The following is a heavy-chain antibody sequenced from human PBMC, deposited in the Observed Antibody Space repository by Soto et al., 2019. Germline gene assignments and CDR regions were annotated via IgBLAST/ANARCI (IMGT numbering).Heavy chain of an antibody. CDR3: ARDGSYYDFWSGYLTWFDP. CDR2: INAGNGNT. CDR1: GYTFTSYA. J-gene: IGHJ5*02. Sequence: GASVKVSCKASGYTFTSYAMHWVRQAPGQRLEWMGWINAGNGNTKYSQKFQGRVTITRDTSASTAYMELSSLRSEDTAVYYCARDGSYYDFWSGYLTWFDPWGQGTLVTVSS. V-gene: IGHV1-3*01. D-gene: IGHD3-3*01.